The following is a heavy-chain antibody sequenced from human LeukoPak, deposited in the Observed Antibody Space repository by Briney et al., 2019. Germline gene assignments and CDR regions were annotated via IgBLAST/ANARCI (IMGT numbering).Heavy chain of an antibody. CDR1: GYTFTSYG. J-gene: IGHJ6*03. Sequence: ASVKVSCKASGYTFTSYGISWVRQAPGQGLEWMGWISAYNGNTNYAQKLQGRVTMTTDTSTSTAYMELRSLRSDDTAVYYCARTHRSSVYYYYMDVWGKGTTVTVSS. CDR2: ISAYNGNT. CDR3: ARTHRSSVYYYYMDV. V-gene: IGHV1-18*01. D-gene: IGHD2-2*01.